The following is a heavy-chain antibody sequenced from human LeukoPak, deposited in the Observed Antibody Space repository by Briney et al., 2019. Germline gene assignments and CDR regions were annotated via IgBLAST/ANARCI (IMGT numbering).Heavy chain of an antibody. J-gene: IGHJ4*02. D-gene: IGHD3-10*01. CDR2: IYYSGTT. Sequence: SQTLSLTCTVAGGSISTGDYYWSWIRQPPGKGLEWIGYIYYSGTTYYNPSLKGRISFSMQTSRNQFSLNLRSVTAADTAVYYCARDPVYGSGTFWGQGTLVTVSS. CDR1: GGSISTGDYY. V-gene: IGHV4-30-4*01. CDR3: ARDPVYGSGTF.